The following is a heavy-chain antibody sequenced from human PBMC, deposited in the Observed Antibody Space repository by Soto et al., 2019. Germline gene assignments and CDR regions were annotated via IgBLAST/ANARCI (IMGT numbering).Heavy chain of an antibody. CDR1: GFTFSSYN. V-gene: IGHV3-21*01. D-gene: IGHD3-22*01. Sequence: GGSLRLSCAASGFTFSSYNMNWVRQAPGKGLEWVSSISSSSSYIYYADSVKGRFTISRDNAKNSLYLQMNSLRAEDTAVYYCARVVYYDHSGYQYWRQATLVTVSS. CDR3: ARVVYYDHSGYQY. CDR2: ISSSSSYI. J-gene: IGHJ4*02.